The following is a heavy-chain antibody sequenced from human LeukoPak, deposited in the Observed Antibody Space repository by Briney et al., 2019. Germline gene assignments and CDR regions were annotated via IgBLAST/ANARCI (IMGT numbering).Heavy chain of an antibody. D-gene: IGHD5-12*01. CDR1: GGSISSGGYY. J-gene: IGHJ4*02. Sequence: PSQTLSLTCTVSGGSISSGGYYWSWIRQHPGKGLEWIGYIYYSGSTYFNPSLKSRVTISVDTSKNQFSLKLSSVTAADTAVYYCAREARYSGYDPVDYWGQGTLVTVSS. V-gene: IGHV4-31*03. CDR3: AREARYSGYDPVDY. CDR2: IYYSGST.